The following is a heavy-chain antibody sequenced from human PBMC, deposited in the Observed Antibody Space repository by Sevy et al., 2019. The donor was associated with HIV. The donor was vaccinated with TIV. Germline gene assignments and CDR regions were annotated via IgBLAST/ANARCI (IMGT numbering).Heavy chain of an antibody. CDR3: ARAPSGSQGPGQYFHH. CDR1: GYTLTNYH. V-gene: IGHV1-18*01. J-gene: IGHJ1*01. D-gene: IGHD1-26*01. Sequence: ASVKVSCKASGYTLTNYHITWVRQAPGQGLEWMGWITPNNGNTNYARRLQGRVTMTTDTSTATAYMELRNLRSDDTAVYFCARAPSGSQGPGQYFHHWGQGTLVTVSS. CDR2: ITPNNGNT.